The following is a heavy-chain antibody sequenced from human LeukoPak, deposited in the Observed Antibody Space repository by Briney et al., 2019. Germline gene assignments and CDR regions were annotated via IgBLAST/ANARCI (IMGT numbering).Heavy chain of an antibody. J-gene: IGHJ6*02. D-gene: IGHD2-2*01. CDR2: TSAYNGNT. Sequence: ASVKVSCKASGYTFTSYGISWVRQAPGQGLEWMGWTSAYNGNTNYAQKLQGRVTMTTDTSTSTAYMELRSLRSDDTAVYYCAREIEVVTGVQYNYNGMDVWGQGTTVTVSS. CDR3: AREIEVVTGVQYNYNGMDV. CDR1: GYTFTSYG. V-gene: IGHV1-18*01.